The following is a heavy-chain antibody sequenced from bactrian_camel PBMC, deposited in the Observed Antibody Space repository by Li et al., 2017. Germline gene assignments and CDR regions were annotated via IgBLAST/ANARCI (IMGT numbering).Heavy chain of an antibody. D-gene: IGHD5*01. J-gene: IGHJ6*01. CDR1: EYTASTNC. CDR2: MYQGGAKT. CDR3: AAYPCTRSEKGWVPSGQGY. V-gene: IGHV3S25*01. Sequence: QLVESGGGSVQAGGSLRLSCEFSEYTASTNCMTWFRQAPGKEREGVAAMYQGGAKTYYADSVKGRFTISQDNAKNTLYLQMNSLKPEDTGMYYCAAYPCTRSEKGWVPSGQGYSGQGTQVTVS.